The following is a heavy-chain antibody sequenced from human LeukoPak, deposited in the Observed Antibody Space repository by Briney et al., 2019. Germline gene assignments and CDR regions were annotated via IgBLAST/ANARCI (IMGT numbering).Heavy chain of an antibody. CDR3: ARLTWIQLWSGMDV. CDR1: GFTFSSYW. CDR2: LKQDGSEK. J-gene: IGHJ6*02. D-gene: IGHD5-18*01. V-gene: IGHV3-7*01. Sequence: QTGGSLRLSCAASGFTFSSYWMGWVRQAPGKGLEWVASLKQDGSEKYYVDSVKGRFAISRDNAKNSLYLQVNSLRAEDTAVYYCARLTWIQLWSGMDVWGQGTTVTVSS.